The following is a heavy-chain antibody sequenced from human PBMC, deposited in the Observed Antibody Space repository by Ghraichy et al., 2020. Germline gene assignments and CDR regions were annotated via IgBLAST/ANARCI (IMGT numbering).Heavy chain of an antibody. V-gene: IGHV3-33*01. Sequence: GSLRLSCVASGFTFSSYGMHWVRQAPGKGLEWVAAIWADATNKYYVDSVKGQFTISRDNSKNTLYLQMNSLRAEDTAVYYCARRGYCSSSICSQTMDVWGQGTTVTVSS. J-gene: IGHJ6*02. D-gene: IGHD2-2*01. CDR2: IWADATNK. CDR1: GFTFSSYG. CDR3: ARRGYCSSSICSQTMDV.